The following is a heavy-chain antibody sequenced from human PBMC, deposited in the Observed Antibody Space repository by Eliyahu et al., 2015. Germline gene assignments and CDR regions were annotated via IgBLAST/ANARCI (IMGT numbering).Heavy chain of an antibody. V-gene: IGHV4-59*12. Sequence: QVQLQESGPGLVRPAETLSLMCXVSAGSLXSXXWTWIXQTPGKGLEYIGQIHYSGNTRYSPSLSRRVSMSLDTPKKSLSLKLSSVTAADTGIYYCASRHFDANWFDYWGQGVQVTVSA. D-gene: IGHD3-9*01. CDR1: AGSLXSXX. J-gene: IGHJ5*01. CDR2: IHYSGNT. CDR3: ASRHFDANWFDY.